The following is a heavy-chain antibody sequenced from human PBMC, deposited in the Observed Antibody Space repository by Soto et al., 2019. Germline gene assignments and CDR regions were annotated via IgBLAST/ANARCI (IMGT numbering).Heavy chain of an antibody. D-gene: IGHD3-10*01. Sequence: ASVKVSCKASGDTFTTYDINWVRQATGHGLEWMGWINPNSGNIGYAQRFQGRVTMTRDTAIRTAYMEVSSLRSDDTAVYYCVRGPASGSYYLLDYWGQGTLVTVSS. J-gene: IGHJ4*02. CDR2: INPNSGNI. V-gene: IGHV1-8*01. CDR1: GDTFTTYD. CDR3: VRGPASGSYYLLDY.